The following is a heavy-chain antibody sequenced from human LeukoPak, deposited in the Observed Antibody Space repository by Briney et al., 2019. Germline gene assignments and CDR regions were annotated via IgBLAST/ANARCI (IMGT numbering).Heavy chain of an antibody. D-gene: IGHD4-17*01. CDR1: GDCISSGSFY. V-gene: IGHV4-61*10. CDR3: AAMTTVTMYSYFFDS. CDR2: AADSGST. J-gene: IGHJ4*02. Sequence: SETLSLTCTVSGDCISSGSFYWSWIRQAAGKGLEWIGYAADSGSTNYNPSLKSRITISVDSSTNHFSLRLTSVTAADTAIYYRAAMTTVTMYSYFFDSWGQGTLLTVSS.